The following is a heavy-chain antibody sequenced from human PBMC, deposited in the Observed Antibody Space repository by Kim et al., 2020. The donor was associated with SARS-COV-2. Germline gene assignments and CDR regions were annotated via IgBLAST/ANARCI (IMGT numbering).Heavy chain of an antibody. CDR1: GFTFSSYV. D-gene: IGHD3-3*01. J-gene: IGHJ6*02. CDR2: ITGSDLTT. Sequence: GGSLRLSCAASGFTFSSYVMSWVRQAPGKGLEWVSAITGSDLTTYYADSVKGRFTISRDNSKNTLYLQMNSLRAEDTAVYYCAKDVSRITFFGVITRGGMDVWGQGTTVTVSS. V-gene: IGHV3-23*01. CDR3: AKDVSRITFFGVITRGGMDV.